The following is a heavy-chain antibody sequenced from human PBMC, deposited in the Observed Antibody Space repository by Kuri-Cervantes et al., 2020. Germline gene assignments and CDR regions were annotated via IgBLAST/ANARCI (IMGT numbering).Heavy chain of an antibody. CDR3: ARYSSGCLDY. D-gene: IGHD6-19*01. V-gene: IGHV4-34*01. CDR1: GGSFSGYY. J-gene: IGHJ4*02. Sequence: GSLRLSCAVYGGSFSGYYWSWIRQAPGKGLEWIGEINHRGSTNYNPSLKSRVTISVDTSKNQFSLKLSSVTAADTAVYYCARYSSGCLDYWGQGTLVTVSS. CDR2: INHRGST.